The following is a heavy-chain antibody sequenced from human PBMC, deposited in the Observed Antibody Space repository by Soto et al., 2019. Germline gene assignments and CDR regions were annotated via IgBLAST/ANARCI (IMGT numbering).Heavy chain of an antibody. CDR1: GFSFSGFA. Sequence: GGSLRLSCVASGFSFSGFAMSWVRQAPGKGQVWVSSITGTGVSIYYADSVRGRFTISRDNSKNTLYLQMSSLRAEDTARYYCAKDSIPYSSSYDLDHWGRGALVTVSS. D-gene: IGHD6-6*01. CDR3: AKDSIPYSSSYDLDH. J-gene: IGHJ4*02. CDR2: ITGTGVSI. V-gene: IGHV3-23*01.